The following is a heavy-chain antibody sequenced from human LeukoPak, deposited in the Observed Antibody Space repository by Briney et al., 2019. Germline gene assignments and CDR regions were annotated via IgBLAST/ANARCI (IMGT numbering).Heavy chain of an antibody. Sequence: GGSLRLSCAASGFTFSDYYMSWIRQAPGKGLEWVSYISSSGSTIYYADSVKGRFTISRDNAKNSLYLQMNSLRAEDTAVYYCARGVKYQLLWYYFDYWGQGTLVTVSS. CDR3: ARGVKYQLLWYYFDY. CDR1: GFTFSDYY. V-gene: IGHV3-11*04. CDR2: ISSSGSTI. D-gene: IGHD2-2*01. J-gene: IGHJ4*02.